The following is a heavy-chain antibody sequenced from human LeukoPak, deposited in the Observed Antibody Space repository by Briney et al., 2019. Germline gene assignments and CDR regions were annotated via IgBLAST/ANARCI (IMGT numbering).Heavy chain of an antibody. CDR2: ISAYNGNT. D-gene: IGHD3-22*01. CDR1: GYTFTSYG. V-gene: IGHV1-18*01. J-gene: IGHJ4*02. Sequence: ASVKVSCKASGYTFTSYGISWVRQAPGQGLEWMGWISAYNGNTNYAQKLQGRVTMTTDTSTSTAYMELRSLRSDDTAVYYCARGFPDPGLFYFYDSSGYYLEKTSYYFDYWGQGTLVTVSS. CDR3: ARGFPDPGLFYFYDSSGYYLEKTSYYFDY.